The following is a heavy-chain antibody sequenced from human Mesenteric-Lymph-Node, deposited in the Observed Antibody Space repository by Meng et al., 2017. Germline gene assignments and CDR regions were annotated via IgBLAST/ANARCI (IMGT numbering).Heavy chain of an antibody. J-gene: IGHJ4*02. V-gene: IGHV1-46*01. D-gene: IGHD5-12*01. Sequence: ASVKVSCKASGYTFTSYYMHWVRQAPGQGLEWMGIINPSGGSTSYAQKFQGRVTMTRDTSTSTAYMELRSLRSDDTAVYYCARGGYVAKRFDYWGQGTLVTVSS. CDR1: GYTFTSYY. CDR2: INPSGGST. CDR3: ARGGYVAKRFDY.